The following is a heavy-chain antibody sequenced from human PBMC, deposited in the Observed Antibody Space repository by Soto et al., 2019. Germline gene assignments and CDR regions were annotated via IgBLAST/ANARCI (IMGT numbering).Heavy chain of an antibody. CDR2: ISLYHHST. D-gene: IGHD2-21*02. J-gene: IGHJ4*02. CDR1: GYPFTDYF. CDR3: ARELYSCGGDCPYYMDY. V-gene: IGHV1-46*01. Sequence: RASVKVSCKPSGYPFTDYFIHWVRQAPGQGLEWMGIISLYHHSTSYAQKFQGRLTVTADTSTTTVYTDLSSLTSEDSAVYWCARELYSCGGDCPYYMDYWGQGTLVTVSS.